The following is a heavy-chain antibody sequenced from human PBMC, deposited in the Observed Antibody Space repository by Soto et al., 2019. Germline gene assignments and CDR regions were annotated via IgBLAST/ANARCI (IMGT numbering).Heavy chain of an antibody. CDR2: INSYNGDT. CDR1: GYDFIGHG. Sequence: ASVKVSCKASGYDFIGHGISWVRQARGQGLEWMGWINSYNGDTKYARKYQDRITLTKDKSTRTVYMELTSLRSDDTAVYYCARDKWLKVPAVVGDKFDSWGQGTLVTVSS. J-gene: IGHJ5*01. V-gene: IGHV1-18*04. CDR3: ARDKWLKVPAVVGDKFDS. D-gene: IGHD6-19*01.